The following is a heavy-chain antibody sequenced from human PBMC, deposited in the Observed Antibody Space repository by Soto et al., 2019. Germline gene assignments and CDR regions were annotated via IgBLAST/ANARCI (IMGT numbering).Heavy chain of an antibody. CDR3: ARDRSGIHEIYDSLDI. D-gene: IGHD1-26*01. Sequence: QVQLVESGGGVVQPGRSLRLSCAASRFSFSTYAIHWVRQAPGKGLEWVAGISYDGGNEYYADSVKGRFTIYRDNSKITLYLTMNSLGPDDTAGYYCARDRSGIHEIYDSLDIWGRGTMVTVSS. J-gene: IGHJ3*02. CDR1: RFSFSTYA. V-gene: IGHV3-30-3*01. CDR2: ISYDGGNE.